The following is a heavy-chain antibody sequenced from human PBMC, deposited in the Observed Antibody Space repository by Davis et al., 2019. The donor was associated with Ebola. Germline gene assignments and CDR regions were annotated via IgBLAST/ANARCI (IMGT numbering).Heavy chain of an antibody. CDR1: GFTFDDYA. Sequence: GSLRLSCAASGFTFDDYAMHWIRQPPGKGLEWIGYIYYSGSTNYNPSLKSRVTISVDTSKNQFSLKLSSVTAADTAVYYCARVVQRVVRLDSWGQGTLVTVSS. CDR3: ARVVQRVVRLDS. J-gene: IGHJ5*01. D-gene: IGHD6-25*01. V-gene: IGHV4-59*01. CDR2: IYYSGST.